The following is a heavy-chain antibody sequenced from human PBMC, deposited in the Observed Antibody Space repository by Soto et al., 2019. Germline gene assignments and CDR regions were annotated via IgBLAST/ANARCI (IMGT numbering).Heavy chain of an antibody. CDR3: ARVVRHFDTPYGMDV. Sequence: EVQLLESGEGLVQPGGSLKLSCAASGFTFSNYAMSWVRQAPGKGLEWVSGIGGSGSNTYYADFVKGRFTISRDNSKNRLFLQMNNLRAEDTAEYYCARVVRHFDTPYGMDVWGQGTTVTVSS. D-gene: IGHD3-9*01. CDR2: IGGSGSNT. V-gene: IGHV3-23*01. CDR1: GFTFSNYA. J-gene: IGHJ6*02.